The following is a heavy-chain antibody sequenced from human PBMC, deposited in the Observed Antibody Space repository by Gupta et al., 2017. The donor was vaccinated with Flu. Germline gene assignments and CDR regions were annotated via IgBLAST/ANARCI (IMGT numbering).Heavy chain of an antibody. V-gene: IGHV4-34*01. J-gene: IGHJ6*03. CDR2: INHSGST. Sequence: KGLEWIGEINHSGSTNYNPSLKSRVTISVDTSKNQFSLKLSSVTAADTAVYYCARRDFGVGRIVAYYYYMDVWGKGTTVTVSS. CDR3: ARRDFGVGRIVAYYYYMDV. D-gene: IGHD3-3*01.